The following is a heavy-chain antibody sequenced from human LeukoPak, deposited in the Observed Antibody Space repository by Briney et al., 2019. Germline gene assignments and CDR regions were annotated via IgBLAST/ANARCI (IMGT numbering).Heavy chain of an antibody. V-gene: IGHV1-2*06. CDR3: ARERGYSYGADAFDI. Sequence: GASVKVSCKASGYTFSGYYMHWVRQAPGQGLEWMGRINPNSGGTNYAQKFQGRVTMTRDTSISTAYMELSRLRSDDTAVYYCARERGYSYGADAFDIWGQGTMVTVSS. CDR1: GYTFSGYY. D-gene: IGHD5-18*01. J-gene: IGHJ3*02. CDR2: INPNSGGT.